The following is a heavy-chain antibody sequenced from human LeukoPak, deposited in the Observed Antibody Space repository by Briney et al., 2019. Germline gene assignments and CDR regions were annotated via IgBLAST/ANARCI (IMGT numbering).Heavy chain of an antibody. CDR2: INPGGSHI. D-gene: IGHD5-18*01. CDR3: ARKNPTALRNNWFDP. Sequence: PGESLKIACKGSGYSFTNYWIAWVRQMPGKGLEWMGAINPGGSHIRYSPSFQGQVTIPTDKSISTAYLQWSSLKASDTAIYYCARKNPTALRNNWFDPWGQGTLVTVSS. J-gene: IGHJ5*02. CDR1: GYSFTNYW. V-gene: IGHV5-51*01.